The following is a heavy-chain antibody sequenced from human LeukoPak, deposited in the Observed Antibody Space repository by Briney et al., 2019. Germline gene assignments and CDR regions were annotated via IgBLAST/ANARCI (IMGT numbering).Heavy chain of an antibody. J-gene: IGHJ4*02. CDR1: GYTFTGYY. D-gene: IGHD2-15*01. CDR3: AREGSGIPY. Sequence: GASLKVSCEASGYTFTGYYMHWVRQAPGKGLEWVGWINPNSGDTNYAQKFQGRVTMTRDTSISTAYLEVSRLTSEDTAVFYCAREGSGIPYWGQGTMVTVSS. CDR2: INPNSGDT. V-gene: IGHV1-2*02.